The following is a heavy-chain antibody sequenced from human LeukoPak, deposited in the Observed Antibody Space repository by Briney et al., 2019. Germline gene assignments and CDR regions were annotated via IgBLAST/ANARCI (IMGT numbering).Heavy chain of an antibody. D-gene: IGHD5-24*01. CDR3: ASQIRDGYNYYYYYYMDV. V-gene: IGHV1-69*06. J-gene: IGHJ6*03. CDR1: GGTFSIYA. CDR2: IIPIFGTA. Sequence: ASVKVSCKASGGTFSIYAISWVRQAPGQGLEWMGGIIPIFGTANYAQKFQGRVTITADKSTSTAYMELSSLRSEDTAVYYCASQIRDGYNYYYYYYMDVWGKGTTVTISS.